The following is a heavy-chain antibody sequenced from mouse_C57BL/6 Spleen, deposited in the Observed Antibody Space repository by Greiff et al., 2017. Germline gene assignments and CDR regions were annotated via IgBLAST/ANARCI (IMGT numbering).Heavy chain of an antibody. D-gene: IGHD1-1*01. Sequence: VQLQQSGAELARPGASVKLSCKASGYTFTSYGISWVKQRTGQGLEWIGEIYPRSGNTYYNEKFKGKATLTADKSSSTAYMELRSLTSEDSAVYFCARATTVVARGYAMDYWGQGTSVTVSS. CDR1: GYTFTSYG. CDR2: IYPRSGNT. V-gene: IGHV1-81*01. J-gene: IGHJ4*01. CDR3: ARATTVVARGYAMDY.